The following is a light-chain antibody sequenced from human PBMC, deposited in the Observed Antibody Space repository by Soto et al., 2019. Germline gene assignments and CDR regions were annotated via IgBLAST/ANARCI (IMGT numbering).Light chain of an antibody. CDR3: QQSYSNPFT. V-gene: IGKV1-39*01. CDR1: QSIGGY. Sequence: DIQMTQSPSSLSASVGDRVTVTCRSSQSIGGYLNWYQQKPGKAPKLLMHAASTLQSGVPSRFRGSGSGTDYTLTISSLQPEDFAPYCCQQSYSNPFTFGPGTQVEIK. CDR2: AAS. J-gene: IGKJ3*01.